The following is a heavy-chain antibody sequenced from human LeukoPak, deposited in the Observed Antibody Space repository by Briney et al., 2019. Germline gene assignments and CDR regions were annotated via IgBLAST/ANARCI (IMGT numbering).Heavy chain of an antibody. Sequence: NSSETLSLTCTVSGGSISSYYWSWIRQPPGKGLEWIGYIYYSGSTNYNPSLKSRVTISVDTSKNQFSLKLSSVTAADTAVYYCARGSEGFGDLLMAYYYMDVWGKGTTVTVSS. CDR1: GGSISSYY. J-gene: IGHJ6*03. CDR2: IYYSGST. D-gene: IGHD3-10*01. V-gene: IGHV4-59*12. CDR3: ARGSEGFGDLLMAYYYMDV.